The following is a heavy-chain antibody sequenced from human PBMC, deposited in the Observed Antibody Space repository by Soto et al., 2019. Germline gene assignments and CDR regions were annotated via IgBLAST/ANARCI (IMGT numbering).Heavy chain of an antibody. D-gene: IGHD6-13*01. CDR1: GYSFTNYW. J-gene: IGHJ6*02. CDR3: ATSEGVSRRYYGMDV. V-gene: IGHV5-51*01. Sequence: GESLKTSCKGSGYSFTNYWIGWVRQMPGKGLEWVGIIYPGDSDTRYSPSFQGQVTISADKSISTAYLQWSSLKASDTAMYYCATSEGVSRRYYGMDVWGQGTTVTVSS. CDR2: IYPGDSDT.